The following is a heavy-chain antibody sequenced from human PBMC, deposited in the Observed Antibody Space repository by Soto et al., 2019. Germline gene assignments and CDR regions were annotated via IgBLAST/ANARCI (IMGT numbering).Heavy chain of an antibody. Sequence: SETLSLTCAVSGYSISSGYYWGWLRQPPGKGLEWIGGIYHGGSTYYNPSLNSRVTLSIDMTNNHVSLILNSVTAADTAVYYCARVGPWVPYYYDSSPYTFENWFDPWGQGTLVTVSS. J-gene: IGHJ5*02. CDR3: ARVGPWVPYYYDSSPYTFENWFDP. CDR1: GYSISSGYY. CDR2: IYHGGST. V-gene: IGHV4-38-2*01. D-gene: IGHD3-22*01.